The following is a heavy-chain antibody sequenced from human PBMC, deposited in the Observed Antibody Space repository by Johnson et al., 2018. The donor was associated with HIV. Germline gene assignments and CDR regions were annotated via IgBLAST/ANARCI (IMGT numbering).Heavy chain of an antibody. CDR2: IQYDGSDK. V-gene: IGHV3-30*02. CDR3: AKDGGRWSYSFDV. CDR1: GFTFRSNG. D-gene: IGHD3-16*01. J-gene: IGHJ3*01. Sequence: QVQLVESGGGVVQPGGSLRLSCAASGFTFRSNGMHWVRQAPGKGLEWVTFIQYDGSDKSYADSVKGRFTVSRDNSKNTLYLRMNSLRGEDTAMYYCAKDGGRWSYSFDVWGQGTMVSVSS.